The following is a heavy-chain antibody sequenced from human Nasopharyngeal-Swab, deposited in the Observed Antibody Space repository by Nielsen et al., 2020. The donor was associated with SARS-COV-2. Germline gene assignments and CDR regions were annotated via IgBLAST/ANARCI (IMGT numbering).Heavy chain of an antibody. CDR3: ARSRSAYPFDY. J-gene: IGHJ4*02. Sequence: GESLKISCAASGFTFSDHYMDWVRQAPGKGLEWVGRTRDRAHSYTTEYAASVKGRFTISRDDSKSSLYLQMNSLKTEDTAVHYCARSRSAYPFDYWGQGTLVTVSS. D-gene: IGHD3-22*01. CDR1: GFTFSDHY. CDR2: TRDRAHSYTT. V-gene: IGHV3-72*01.